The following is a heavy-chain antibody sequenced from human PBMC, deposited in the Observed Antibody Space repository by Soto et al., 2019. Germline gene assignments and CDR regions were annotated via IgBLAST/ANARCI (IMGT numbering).Heavy chain of an antibody. V-gene: IGHV3-9*01. D-gene: IGHD1-1*01. J-gene: IGHJ4*02. CDR2: ISWNSGRI. CDR1: GFTFDDYA. CDR3: VKASAGSCCTVYLDY. Sequence: VQLVESGGGLVQPGRSLRLSCAASGFTFDDYAMHWVRQAPGKGLEWVSGISWNSGRIGYADSVKGRFTISRDNAKNSLFLQMSSLRVDDTAWYYCVKASAGSCCTVYLDYWGPGDVVTVSS.